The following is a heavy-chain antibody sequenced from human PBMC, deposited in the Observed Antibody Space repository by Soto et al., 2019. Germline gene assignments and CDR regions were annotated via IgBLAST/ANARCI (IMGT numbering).Heavy chain of an antibody. CDR2: IYYSGST. CDR3: ASGGGSGWTYYFDY. V-gene: IGHV4-59*01. CDR1: GGSIGSYY. Sequence: PSETLSLTCTVSGGSIGSYYWSWIRQPPGKGLEWIGYIYYSGSTNSNPSLKSRVTISVDTSKNQFSLDLSSVTAADTAVYYCASGGGSGWTYYFDYWGPGMQVTVSS. J-gene: IGHJ4*02. D-gene: IGHD6-19*01.